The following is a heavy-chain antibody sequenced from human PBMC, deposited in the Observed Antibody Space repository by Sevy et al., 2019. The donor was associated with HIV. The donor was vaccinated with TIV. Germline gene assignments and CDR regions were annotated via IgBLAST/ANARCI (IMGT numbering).Heavy chain of an antibody. D-gene: IGHD6-19*01. J-gene: IGHJ4*02. CDR2: IRISGGNT. CDR3: AKEWTQLSDWYGELDY. V-gene: IGHV3-23*01. Sequence: GGSLRLSCAASGLTFSNYAMSWVRQAPGKGLEWVSRIRISGGNTYYADSVKGRFTISRDNSKNTLYLQMNSLRAEDTAVYYCAKEWTQLSDWYGELDYWGQGSLVTVSS. CDR1: GLTFSNYA.